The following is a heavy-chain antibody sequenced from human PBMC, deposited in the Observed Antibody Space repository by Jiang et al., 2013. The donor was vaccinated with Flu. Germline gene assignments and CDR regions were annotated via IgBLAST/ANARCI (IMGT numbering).Heavy chain of an antibody. Sequence: GAEVKKPGESLKISCKGSGYSFTSYWIGWVRQMPGKGLEWMGIIYPGDSDTRYSPSFQGQVTISADKSISTAYLQWSSLKASDTAMYYCARLASSRGGDWPRSYWYFDLWGRGTLVTVSS. J-gene: IGHJ2*01. D-gene: IGHD2-21*02. V-gene: IGHV5-51*01. CDR3: ARLASSRGGDWPRSYWYFDL. CDR1: GYSFTSYW. CDR2: IYPGDSDT.